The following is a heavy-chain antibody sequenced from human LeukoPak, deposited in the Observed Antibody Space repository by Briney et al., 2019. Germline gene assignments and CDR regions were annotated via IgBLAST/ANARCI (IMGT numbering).Heavy chain of an antibody. CDR3: AKGAGITFGGVIAPDF. D-gene: IGHD3-16*02. Sequence: GGSLRLSCAASGFTVSSNYMSWVRQAPGKGLEWVSVIYSGGSTYYADSVKGRFTISRDNSRNTVYLQMNSLRAEDTAEYYCAKGAGITFGGVIAPDFWGQGTLVTVSS. CDR1: GFTVSSNY. V-gene: IGHV3-53*01. CDR2: IYSGGST. J-gene: IGHJ4*02.